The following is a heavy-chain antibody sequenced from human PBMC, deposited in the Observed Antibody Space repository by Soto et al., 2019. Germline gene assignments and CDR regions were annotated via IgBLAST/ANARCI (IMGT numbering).Heavy chain of an antibody. Sequence: ASVKVSCKASGYTFTSYDINWVRQATGQGLEWMGWMNPNSGNTGYAQKFQGRVTMTRNTSISTAYMELSSLRSEDTAVYYCASTQGYYDSSGYIEFDYWGQGTLVTVSS. V-gene: IGHV1-8*01. CDR1: GYTFTSYD. CDR3: ASTQGYYDSSGYIEFDY. J-gene: IGHJ4*02. CDR2: MNPNSGNT. D-gene: IGHD3-22*01.